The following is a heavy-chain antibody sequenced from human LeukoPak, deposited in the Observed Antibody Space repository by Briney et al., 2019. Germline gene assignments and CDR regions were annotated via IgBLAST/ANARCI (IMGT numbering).Heavy chain of an antibody. V-gene: IGHV3-11*01. D-gene: IGHD3-9*01. CDR3: AKGGVRYFDWLPIYERTPPINWFDP. CDR2: ISSSGSTI. J-gene: IGHJ5*02. CDR1: GFTFSDYY. Sequence: GGSLRLSCAASGFTFSDYYMSRIRQAPGKGLEWVSYISSSGSTIYYADSVKGRFTISRDNSKNTLYLQMNSLRAEDTAVYYCAKGGVRYFDWLPIYERTPPINWFDPWGQGTLVTVSS.